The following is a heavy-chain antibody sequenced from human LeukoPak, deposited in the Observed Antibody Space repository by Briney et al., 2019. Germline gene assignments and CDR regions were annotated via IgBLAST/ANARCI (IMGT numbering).Heavy chain of an antibody. Sequence: GESLKISCKGSGYSFTSYWIGWVRQMPGKGLEWMGIICPGDSDTRYSPSFQGQVTISADKSISTAYLQWSSLKASDTAMYYCARHSARIAAAGTVAEPLDYWGQGTLVTVSS. CDR1: GYSFTSYW. D-gene: IGHD6-13*01. V-gene: IGHV5-51*01. J-gene: IGHJ4*02. CDR2: ICPGDSDT. CDR3: ARHSARIAAAGTVAEPLDY.